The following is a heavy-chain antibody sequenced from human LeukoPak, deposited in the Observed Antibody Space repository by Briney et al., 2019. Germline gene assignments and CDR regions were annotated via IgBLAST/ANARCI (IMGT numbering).Heavy chain of an antibody. J-gene: IGHJ3*01. V-gene: IGHV3-74*01. Sequence: GGSLRLSCAASGFTFSSYWMHWVRQAPGKGLVWVSRINSDGSSTSYADSVKGRFTISRDNAKNTLYLQMNSLRAEDTAVYYCARGFDGANAFDLWGQGTLVTVSS. CDR3: ARGFDGANAFDL. CDR2: INSDGSST. CDR1: GFTFSSYW.